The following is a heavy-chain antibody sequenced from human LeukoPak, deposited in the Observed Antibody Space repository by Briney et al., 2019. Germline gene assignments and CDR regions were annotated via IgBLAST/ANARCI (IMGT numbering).Heavy chain of an antibody. J-gene: IGHJ6*03. V-gene: IGHV4-39*01. CDR1: GGSISSSSYY. D-gene: IGHD5-24*01. CDR3: ARTTIHYYMDV. CDR2: IYYSGST. Sequence: SETLSLTCTVSGGSISSSSYYWGWIRQPPGKGLEWIGSIYYSGSTYYNPSLKSRVTISVDTSKNQFSLKLSSVTAADTAVYYCARTTIHYYMDVWGKGTSVTVSS.